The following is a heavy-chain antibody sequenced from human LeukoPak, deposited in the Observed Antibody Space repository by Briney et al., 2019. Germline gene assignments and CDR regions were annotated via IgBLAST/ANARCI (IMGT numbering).Heavy chain of an antibody. V-gene: IGHV3-23*01. J-gene: IGHJ4*02. Sequence: GGSLRLSCAASGFTFSTYTMYWVRHPPGKRLEWVSIIGNNGGGIHYADSVKGRFTISRDNFKNALYLQMNSLRVEDTAVYYCAIDPNWGTHSWGQGVLVTISS. CDR2: IGNNGGGI. D-gene: IGHD7-27*01. CDR3: AIDPNWGTHS. CDR1: GFTFSTYT.